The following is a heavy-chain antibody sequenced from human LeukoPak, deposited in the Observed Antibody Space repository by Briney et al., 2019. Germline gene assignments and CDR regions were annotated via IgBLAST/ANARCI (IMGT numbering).Heavy chain of an antibody. Sequence: XXXCXXXXXXFXSXAISWVRQAPGQGLEWMGGIIPIFGTANYAQKFQGRVTITADESTSTAYMELSSLRSEDTAVYYCARDQVTMIPSYFQHWGQGTLVTVSS. CDR3: ARDQVTMIPSYFQH. V-gene: IGHV1-69*01. J-gene: IGHJ1*01. D-gene: IGHD3-22*01. CDR2: IIPIFGTA. CDR1: XXXFXSXA.